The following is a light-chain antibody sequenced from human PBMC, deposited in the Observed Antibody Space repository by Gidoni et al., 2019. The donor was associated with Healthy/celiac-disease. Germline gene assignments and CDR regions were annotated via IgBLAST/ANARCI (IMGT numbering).Light chain of an antibody. J-gene: IGKJ4*01. CDR1: QDISNY. CDR2: DAS. V-gene: IGKV1-33*01. Sequence: DIQMTQSPSSLSASVGDRVTITCQASQDISNYLNWYQQKPGKAPKLLMYDASNLETGVPSRFSGSGSGTDFTFTISSLQPEDIAIYYCQQYDNLPVTFXGXTKVEIQ. CDR3: QQYDNLPVT.